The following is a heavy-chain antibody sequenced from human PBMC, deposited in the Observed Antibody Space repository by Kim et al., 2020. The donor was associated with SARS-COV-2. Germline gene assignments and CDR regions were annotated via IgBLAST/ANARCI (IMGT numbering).Heavy chain of an antibody. J-gene: IGHJ6*02. D-gene: IGHD4-17*01. Sequence: GGSLRLSCTASGFTFGDYAMSWVRQAPGKGLEWVGFIRSKAYGGTTEYAASVKGRFTISRDDSKSIAYLQMNSLKTEDTAVYYCTRDWAYDYGDWGGMDVWGQGTTVTVSS. V-gene: IGHV3-49*04. CDR1: GFTFGDYA. CDR2: IRSKAYGGTT. CDR3: TRDWAYDYGDWGGMDV.